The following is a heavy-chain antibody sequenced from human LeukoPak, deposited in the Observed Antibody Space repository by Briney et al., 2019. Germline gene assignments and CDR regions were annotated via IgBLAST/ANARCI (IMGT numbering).Heavy chain of an antibody. D-gene: IGHD6-6*01. CDR2: INSDGSTT. CDR1: GFTFSSYW. J-gene: IGHJ3*02. Sequence: GGSLRLSCAASGFTFSSYWMHWVRQAPGKGLDWVSRINSDGSTTNYADSVKGRFTISRDNAKNTLYLQMNSLRAEDTAAYYCARRSAARDAFDIWGQGTMVTVSS. V-gene: IGHV3-74*01. CDR3: ARRSAARDAFDI.